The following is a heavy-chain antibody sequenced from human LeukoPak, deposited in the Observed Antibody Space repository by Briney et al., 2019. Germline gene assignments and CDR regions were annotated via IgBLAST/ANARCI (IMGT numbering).Heavy chain of an antibody. D-gene: IGHD6-6*01. J-gene: IGHJ5*02. CDR2: INHSGST. V-gene: IGHV4-34*01. CDR1: GGSFIGYY. Sequence: NPSETLSLTCAVYGGSFIGYYWSWIRQPPGKGLEWIGEINHSGSTNYNPSLKSRVTISVDTSKNQFSLKLSSVTAADTAVYYCARVMSIAARPRKIWFDPWGQGTLVTVSS. CDR3: ARVMSIAARPRKIWFDP.